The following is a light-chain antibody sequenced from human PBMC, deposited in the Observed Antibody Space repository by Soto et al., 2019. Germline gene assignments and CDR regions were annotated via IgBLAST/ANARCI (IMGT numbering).Light chain of an antibody. CDR1: SSDVGGYNY. V-gene: IGLV2-14*01. Sequence: QSALTQPASVSGSPGQSITMSCTGTSSDVGGYNYVSWYQQHPGKAPKLMIYEVSNRPSGVSNRFSGSKSGNTASLTISGLQAEDEADYYCSSCTSSSTLVFGGGTKLTVL. J-gene: IGLJ2*01. CDR2: EVS. CDR3: SSCTSSSTLV.